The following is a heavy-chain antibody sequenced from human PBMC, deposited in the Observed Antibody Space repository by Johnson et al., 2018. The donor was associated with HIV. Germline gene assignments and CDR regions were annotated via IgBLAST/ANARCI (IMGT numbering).Heavy chain of an antibody. V-gene: IGHV3-11*01. CDR3: ARVVQYYDSSGYSTRGGDGLDI. CDR2: ISSGGSTI. CDR1: GFTFSDYY. D-gene: IGHD3-22*01. J-gene: IGHJ3*02. Sequence: QVQLVESGGGLVKPGGSLRLSCAASGFTFSDYYMSWIRQAPGKGLEWVSYISSGGSTIYYADSVKGRFTISRDNAKNSLYLQMNSLRAEDTALYYCARVVQYYDSSGYSTRGGDGLDIWGQGTMVTVSS.